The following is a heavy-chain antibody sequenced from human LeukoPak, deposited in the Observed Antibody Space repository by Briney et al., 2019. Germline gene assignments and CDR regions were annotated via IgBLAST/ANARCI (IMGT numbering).Heavy chain of an antibody. CDR3: ARGGVGLLIIPGWEYDYYGLDV. J-gene: IGHJ6*02. CDR1: GYTLSTYS. Sequence: TGGSLRLSCAASGYTLSTYSMNWVRQAPGKGLEWVSSISTSGSYMYYADSVKGRFTISRDNDKNSVYLQMNSLRAEDTAVYYCARGGVGLLIIPGWEYDYYGLDVWGQGTTVTVSS. CDR2: ISTSGSYM. V-gene: IGHV3-21*01. D-gene: IGHD3/OR15-3a*01.